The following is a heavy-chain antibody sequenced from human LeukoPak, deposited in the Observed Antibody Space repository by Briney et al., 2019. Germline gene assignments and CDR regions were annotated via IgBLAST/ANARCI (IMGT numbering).Heavy chain of an antibody. V-gene: IGHV4-61*01. D-gene: IGHD2-2*01. CDR3: AREWNDCSRTSCFNWFDP. CDR2: IYYSGST. CDR1: GGSVSSGSYY. J-gene: IGHJ5*02. Sequence: SETLSLTCTVSGGSVSSGSYYWSWIRQPPGKGLEWIGYIYYSGSTNYNPSLKSRVTISVDTSKNQFSLKLSSVTAADTAVYYCAREWNDCSRTSCFNWFDPWGQGTLVTVSS.